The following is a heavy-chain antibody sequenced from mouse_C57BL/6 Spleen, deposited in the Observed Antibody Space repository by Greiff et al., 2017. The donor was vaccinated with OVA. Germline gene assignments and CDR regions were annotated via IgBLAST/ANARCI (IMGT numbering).Heavy chain of an antibody. J-gene: IGHJ4*01. V-gene: IGHV5-16*01. CDR3: AKAGTEYAMDD. D-gene: IGHD3-3*01. Sequence: EVKLVESEGGLVQPGRSMQLSCTASGFPFSDYYMAWVRQVPATGLEWVAHINYDGSSTYYLDSFQSRFIISRDNAKNILYLPMSSLKSEDTATYDCAKAGTEYAMDDWGQGTSVTVSS. CDR1: GFPFSDYY. CDR2: INYDGSST.